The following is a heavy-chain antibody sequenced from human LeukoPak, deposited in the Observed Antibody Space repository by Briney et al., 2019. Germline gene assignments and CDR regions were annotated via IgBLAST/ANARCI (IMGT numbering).Heavy chain of an antibody. CDR1: GFTFTGYY. J-gene: IGHJ4*02. D-gene: IGHD3-22*01. V-gene: IGHV1-2*02. CDR2: INPNSGGT. CDR3: AKNGYYYDSSGYNYFDY. Sequence: ASVKVSCKASGFTFTGYYMHWVRQAPGQGLEWMGWINPNSGGTNYAQKFQGRVTMTRDTSISTAYMELSRLRSDDTAVYYCAKNGYYYDSSGYNYFDYWGQGTLVTVSS.